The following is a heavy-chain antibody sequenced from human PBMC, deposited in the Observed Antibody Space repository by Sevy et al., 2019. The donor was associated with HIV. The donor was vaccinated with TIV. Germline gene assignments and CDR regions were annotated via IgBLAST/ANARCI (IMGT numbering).Heavy chain of an antibody. Sequence: SETLSLTCTVSGGSVSSGSYYWSWIRQPPGKGLEWIGYIYYSGSTNYNPSLKSRVTISEDTSKYQFSLKLSSVTAADTAVYYCARDQQGYCSSTSCWAHYYYGMDVWGQGTTVTVSS. J-gene: IGHJ6*02. CDR1: GGSVSSGSYY. V-gene: IGHV4-61*01. CDR2: IYYSGST. CDR3: ARDQQGYCSSTSCWAHYYYGMDV. D-gene: IGHD2-2*01.